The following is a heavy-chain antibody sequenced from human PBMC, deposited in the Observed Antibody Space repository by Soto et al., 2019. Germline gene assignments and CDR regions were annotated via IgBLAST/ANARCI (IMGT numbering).Heavy chain of an antibody. V-gene: IGHV5-51*01. Sequence: GESLKISCKGSGYSFTSYWIGWVRQMPGKGLEWMGIIYPGDSDTRYSPSFQGQVTISADKSISTAYLQWSGLKASDTAMYYCARHPIAAAAVYIMDVWGQGTTVTVSS. CDR3: ARHPIAAAAVYIMDV. CDR1: GYSFTSYW. J-gene: IGHJ6*02. D-gene: IGHD6-13*01. CDR2: IYPGDSDT.